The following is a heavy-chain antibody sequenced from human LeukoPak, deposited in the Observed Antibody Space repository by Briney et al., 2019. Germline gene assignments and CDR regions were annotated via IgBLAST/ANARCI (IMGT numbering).Heavy chain of an antibody. V-gene: IGHV1-2*02. J-gene: IGHJ5*02. CDR3: ARDQAPRMITFGGPRRWFDP. CDR2: INPNSGGT. D-gene: IGHD3-16*01. CDR1: GYTFTGYY. Sequence: ASVKVSCKASGYTFTGYYMHWVRQAPGQGLEWMGWINPNSGGTNYAQKFQGRVTMTRDTSIGTAYMELSRLRSDDTAVYYCARDQAPRMITFGGPRRWFDPWGQGTLVTVSS.